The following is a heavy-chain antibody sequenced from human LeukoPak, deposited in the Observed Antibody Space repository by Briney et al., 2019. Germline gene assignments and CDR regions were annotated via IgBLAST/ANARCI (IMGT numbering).Heavy chain of an antibody. Sequence: PGGSPRLSCAASGFTFDDYAMHWVRQAPGKGLEWVSGISWNSGSIGYADSVKGRFTISRDNAKNSLYLQMNSLRAEDTALYYCAKVSGVVSYYYGMDVWGQGTTVTVSS. J-gene: IGHJ6*02. V-gene: IGHV3-9*01. CDR3: AKVSGVVSYYYGMDV. D-gene: IGHD3-3*01. CDR1: GFTFDDYA. CDR2: ISWNSGSI.